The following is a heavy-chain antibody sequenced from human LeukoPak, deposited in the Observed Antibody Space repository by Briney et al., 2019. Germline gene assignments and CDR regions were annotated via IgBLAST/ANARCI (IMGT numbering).Heavy chain of an antibody. V-gene: IGHV4-39*07. CDR3: ASLAAAGTLRKGSFDY. D-gene: IGHD6-13*01. CDR2: IYYSGST. CDR1: GGSISSSSYY. J-gene: IGHJ4*02. Sequence: SETLSLTCTVSGGSISSSSYYWGWIRQPPGKGLEWIGSIYYSGSTYYNPSLKSRVAISVDTSKNQFSLKLSSVTAADTAVYYCASLAAAGTLRKGSFDYWGQGTLVTVPS.